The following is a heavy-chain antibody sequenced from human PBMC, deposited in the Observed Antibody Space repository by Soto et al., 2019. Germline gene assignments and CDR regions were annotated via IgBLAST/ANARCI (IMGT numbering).Heavy chain of an antibody. CDR1: GGTFSSYA. J-gene: IGHJ6*02. D-gene: IGHD4-17*01. CDR3: ARGGSDYGDYYDYGMDV. CDR2: ISPIFGTA. Sequence: QVQLVQSGAEVKKPGSSVKVSCKASGGTFSSYAISWVRQAPGQGLEWMGGISPIFGTANYAQKFQGRVTITADQSTTTAYMQLSSLRSEDTAVYYCARGGSDYGDYYDYGMDVWGQGTTVTVSS. V-gene: IGHV1-69*01.